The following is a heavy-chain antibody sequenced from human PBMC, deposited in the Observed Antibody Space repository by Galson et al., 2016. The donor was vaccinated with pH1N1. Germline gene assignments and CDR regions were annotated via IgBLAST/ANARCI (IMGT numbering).Heavy chain of an antibody. V-gene: IGHV1-46*01. CDR1: GYTFIVYY. CDR2: ISPSGVDA. CDR3: ATIAY. Sequence: SVKVSCKASGYTFIVYYMHWVRQAPGHGLEWMGAISPSGVDANYAQKFQGRVTMTRDTSTSTVYMELNSLRSDDTALYYCATIAYWGQGTLVTVSS. J-gene: IGHJ4*02.